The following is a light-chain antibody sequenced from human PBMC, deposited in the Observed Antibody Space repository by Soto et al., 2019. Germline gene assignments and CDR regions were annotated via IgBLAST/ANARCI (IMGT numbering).Light chain of an antibody. CDR1: SGSIVSNY. Sequence: NFMLTQPHSVSESPGKTVTMSCTRSSGSIVSNYVQWYQQRPGSAPTTVIYEGNQRPSGVPSRFSASIDSSSNSASLSISGLTPDDEADYYCQSFDSNTQVFGGGTKVTVL. V-gene: IGLV6-57*04. J-gene: IGLJ2*01. CDR3: QSFDSNTQV. CDR2: EGN.